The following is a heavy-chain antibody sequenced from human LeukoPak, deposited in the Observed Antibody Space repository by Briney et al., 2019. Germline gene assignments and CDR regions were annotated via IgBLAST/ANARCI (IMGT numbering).Heavy chain of an antibody. D-gene: IGHD2-2*01. CDR2: ISGSGGST. Sequence: GGSLRLSCAASGFTFSSYAMSWVRQAPGKGLEWVSAISGSGGSTYYADSVKGRFTISRDNSKNTLYLQMNSLRAEDTAVYYCAKVFRSSTSCYDAFDIWGQGTMVTVSS. CDR3: AKVFRSSTSCYDAFDI. CDR1: GFTFSSYA. J-gene: IGHJ3*02. V-gene: IGHV3-23*01.